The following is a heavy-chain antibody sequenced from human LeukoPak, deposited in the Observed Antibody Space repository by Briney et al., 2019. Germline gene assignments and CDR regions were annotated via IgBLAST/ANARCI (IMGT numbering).Heavy chain of an antibody. CDR1: GLTFSYYA. CDR3: ARDHAYAFDI. CDR2: IRSSDGTV. J-gene: IGHJ3*02. Sequence: GGALRLSCVASGLTFSYYAMNWARQAPGKGLEWISYIRSSDGTVSYADSVKGRFTISTDTAKNSLFLQMNSLSAEDTAVYYCARDHAYAFDIWGQGTMVTVSS. V-gene: IGHV3-48*03. D-gene: IGHD2-2*01.